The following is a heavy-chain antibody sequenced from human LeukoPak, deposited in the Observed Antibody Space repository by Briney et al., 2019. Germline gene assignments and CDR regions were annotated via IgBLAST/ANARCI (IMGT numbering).Heavy chain of an antibody. V-gene: IGHV1-18*01. CDR2: ISAYNGHT. D-gene: IGHD6-13*01. CDR3: ARVRVRAAAGTFWRNWFDP. Sequence: ASVKVSCKASGYTFTSYGINWVRQAPGQGLEWMGWISAYNGHTNYAQNLQGRVTMTTDTSTSTAYMELRSLRSDDTAVYYCARVRVRAAAGTFWRNWFDPWGQGTLVTVSS. J-gene: IGHJ5*02. CDR1: GYTFTSYG.